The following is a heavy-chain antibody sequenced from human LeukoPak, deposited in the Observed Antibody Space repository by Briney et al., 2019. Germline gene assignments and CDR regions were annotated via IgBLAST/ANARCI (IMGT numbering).Heavy chain of an antibody. CDR1: GFTFDDYA. CDR2: ISWNSGSI. J-gene: IGHJ4*02. CDR3: AKTGIVGATTVGHLDY. V-gene: IGHV3-9*01. Sequence: TGGSLRLSCAASGFTFDDYAMHWVRQAPGKGLEWVSGISWNSGSIGYADSVKGRFTISRDNAKNSLYLQMNSLRAEDTALYYCAKTGIVGATTVGHLDYWGQGTLVTVSS. D-gene: IGHD1-26*01.